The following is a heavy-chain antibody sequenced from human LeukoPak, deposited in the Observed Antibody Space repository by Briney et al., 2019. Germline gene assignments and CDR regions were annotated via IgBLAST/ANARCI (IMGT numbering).Heavy chain of an antibody. V-gene: IGHV3-7*01. CDR3: ARDGTAAGLYFDL. J-gene: IGHJ4*01. CDR1: GFTFSSYW. D-gene: IGHD6-13*01. CDR2: IKQDGGEK. Sequence: GGSLRLSCGVSGFTFSSYWRNWVRQAPGKGLEWVASIKQDGGEKSYMDSVKGRFTISRNNAKNSLYLQMSSLRAEDTAVYYCARDGTAAGLYFDLWGQGTLVTVSS.